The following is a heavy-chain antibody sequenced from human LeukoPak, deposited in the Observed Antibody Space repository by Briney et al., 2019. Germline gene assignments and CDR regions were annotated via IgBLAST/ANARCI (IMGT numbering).Heavy chain of an antibody. CDR1: GFTFSNAW. CDR2: IKSKTDGGTT. Sequence: GGSLRLSCAASGFTFSNAWMNWVRQAPGKGLEWVGRIKSKTDGGTTDYAASVKGRFTISRDDSKNTLYLQMNSLKTEDTAVYYCTTAYIAATKDFDYWGQGTLVSVSS. V-gene: IGHV3-15*01. J-gene: IGHJ4*02. D-gene: IGHD5-12*01. CDR3: TTAYIAATKDFDY.